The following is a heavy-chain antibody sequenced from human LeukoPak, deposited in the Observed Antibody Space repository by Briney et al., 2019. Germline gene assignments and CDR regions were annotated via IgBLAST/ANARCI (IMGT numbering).Heavy chain of an antibody. J-gene: IGHJ3*01. CDR3: ASPVPGYGALDV. Sequence: ASVKVSCKTSGYSVSDYYMHWVRQAPGQGLEWMGWINPNTGGTKYAQEFQGRVTMTGDTSLSIVQMELRSLTADDTAMYYCASPVPGYGALDVWGQGTMVTVSS. CDR2: INPNTGGT. V-gene: IGHV1-2*02. D-gene: IGHD3-9*01. CDR1: GYSVSDYY.